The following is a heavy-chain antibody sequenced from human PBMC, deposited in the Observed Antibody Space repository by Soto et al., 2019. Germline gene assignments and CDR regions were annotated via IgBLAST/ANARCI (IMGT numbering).Heavy chain of an antibody. D-gene: IGHD4-17*01. CDR2: ILPIFGTA. V-gene: IGHV1-69*06. CDR1: GGTFSSYA. J-gene: IGHJ6*02. CDR3: ATRTTVTTQYYGMDV. Sequence: QVKLVRSGAEVKKPGSSVKVSCKASGGTFSSYAISWVRQAPGQGLEWMGGILPIFGTANYAQKFQGRVTSTADKSTSTAYMELSSLRSEDTAVYYCATRTTVTTQYYGMDVWRQGTTVTVS.